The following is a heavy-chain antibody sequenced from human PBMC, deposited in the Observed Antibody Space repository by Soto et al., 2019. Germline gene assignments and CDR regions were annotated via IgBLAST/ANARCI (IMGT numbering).Heavy chain of an antibody. CDR3: ARVRRLYGMDV. CDR1: GGSISSYY. Sequence: QVQLQESGPGLVKPSETLSLTCTVSGGSISSYYWSWIRQPPGKGLEWMGYIYYSGSTNYNPSLKSRVTISVDTSKNQYSLKLSSVNAADTAVYYCARVRRLYGMDVWGQGTTVTVSS. V-gene: IGHV4-59*01. J-gene: IGHJ6*02. D-gene: IGHD3-16*01. CDR2: IYYSGST.